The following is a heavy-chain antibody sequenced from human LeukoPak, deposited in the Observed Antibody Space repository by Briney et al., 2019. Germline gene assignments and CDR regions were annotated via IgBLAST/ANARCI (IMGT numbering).Heavy chain of an antibody. CDR1: GGSISSYY. CDR3: ARSADSSGYSDY. V-gene: IGHV4-34*01. J-gene: IGHJ4*02. D-gene: IGHD3-22*01. CDR2: INHSGST. Sequence: SETLSLTCTVSGGSISSYYWSWIRQPPGKGLEWIGEINHSGSTSYNPSLKSRVTISVDTSKNQFSLKLSSVTAADTAVYYCARSADSSGYSDYWGQGTLVTVSS.